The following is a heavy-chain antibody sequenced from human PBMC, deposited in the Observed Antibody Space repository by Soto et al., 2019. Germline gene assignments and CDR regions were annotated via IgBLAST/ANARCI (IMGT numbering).Heavy chain of an antibody. Sequence: QVQLVQSGAEVKKPGSSVKVSCKASGGTFSSYAISWVRQAPGQGLEWMGGIIPIFGTANYAQKFQGRVTITADESTSTAYMELSSLRSEDTAVYYCARDCSGGSCYSGIKAWFDPWGQGTLVTVSS. J-gene: IGHJ5*02. D-gene: IGHD2-15*01. V-gene: IGHV1-69*01. CDR3: ARDCSGGSCYSGIKAWFDP. CDR2: IIPIFGTA. CDR1: GGTFSSYA.